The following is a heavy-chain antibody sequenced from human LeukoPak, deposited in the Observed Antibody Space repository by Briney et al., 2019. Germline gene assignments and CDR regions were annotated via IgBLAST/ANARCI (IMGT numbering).Heavy chain of an antibody. V-gene: IGHV4-30-2*01. CDR1: GGSISSGGYY. CDR2: IYHSGST. J-gene: IGHJ4*02. Sequence: SQTLSLTCTVSGGSISSGGYYWSWIRQPPGKGLEWIGYIYHSGSTYYNPSLKSRVTISVDRSKNQFSLKLSSVTAADTAVYYCAREYYYGSGSYYYWGQGTLVTVSS. D-gene: IGHD3-10*01. CDR3: AREYYYGSGSYYY.